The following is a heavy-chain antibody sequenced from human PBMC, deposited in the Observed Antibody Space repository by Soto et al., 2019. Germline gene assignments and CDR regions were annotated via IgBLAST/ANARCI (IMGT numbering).Heavy chain of an antibody. CDR2: ISGSGGST. D-gene: IGHD3-10*01. Sequence: GGSLRLSCASSVFTFISYAMSWVRQAPGKGLEWVSAISGSGGSTYYADSVKGRFTISRDNSKNTLYLQMNSLRAEDTAVYYCARAPSPLWFGELLTYWGQGTLVTVSS. CDR1: VFTFISYA. J-gene: IGHJ4*02. CDR3: ARAPSPLWFGELLTY. V-gene: IGHV3-23*01.